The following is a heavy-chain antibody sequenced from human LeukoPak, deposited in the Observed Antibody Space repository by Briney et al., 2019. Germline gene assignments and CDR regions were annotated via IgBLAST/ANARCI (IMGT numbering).Heavy chain of an antibody. Sequence: SVKVSCKASGGTFSSYAISWVRQAPGQGLEWMGGIIPIFGTANYAQKFQGRVTITADESTSTAYMELSSLRPEDTAVYYCASVQGGSGSTLENHYYYYGMDVWGQGTTVTVSS. D-gene: IGHD3-10*01. J-gene: IGHJ6*02. CDR1: GGTFSSYA. V-gene: IGHV1-69*13. CDR3: ASVQGGSGSTLENHYYYYGMDV. CDR2: IIPIFGTA.